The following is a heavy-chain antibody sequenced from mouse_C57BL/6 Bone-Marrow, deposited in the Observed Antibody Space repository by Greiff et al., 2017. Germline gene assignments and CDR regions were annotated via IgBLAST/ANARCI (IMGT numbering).Heavy chain of an antibody. J-gene: IGHJ2*01. Sequence: QVQLKQSGAELVRPGASVTLSCKASGYTFTDYEMHWVKQTPVHGLEWMGAIDPETGGTAYNQKFKGKAILTADKSSSTAYIELRSLTSEDSADYYCTREDYWGQGTTLTVSS. V-gene: IGHV1-15*01. CDR1: GYTFTDYE. CDR3: TREDY. CDR2: IDPETGGT.